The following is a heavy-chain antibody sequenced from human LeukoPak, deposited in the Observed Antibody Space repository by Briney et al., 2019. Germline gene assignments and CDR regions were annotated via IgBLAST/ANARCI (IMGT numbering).Heavy chain of an antibody. CDR3: ARSPEDWYFDL. V-gene: IGHV1-69*04. CDR2: IIPILGIA. J-gene: IGHJ2*01. CDR1: GGTFSSYA. Sequence: ASVKVSCKASGGTFSSYAISWVRQAPGQGLEWMGRIIPILGIANYAQKFQGRVTITADESTSTAYMELSSPRSEDTAVYYCARSPEDWYFDLWGRGTLVTVSS.